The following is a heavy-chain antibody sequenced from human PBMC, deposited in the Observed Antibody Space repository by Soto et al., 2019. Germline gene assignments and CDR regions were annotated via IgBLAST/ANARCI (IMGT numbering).Heavy chain of an antibody. CDR2: ISSSSSTI. J-gene: IGHJ4*02. CDR3: ARGHYDILTGPFDY. CDR1: GFTFSSYS. D-gene: IGHD3-9*01. Sequence: GGSLRLSCAASGFTFSSYSMNWVRQAPGKGLEWVSYISSSSSTIYYADSVKGRFTISRDNAKNSLYLQMNSLRDEDTAVYYCARGHYDILTGPFDYWGQGTLVTVSS. V-gene: IGHV3-48*02.